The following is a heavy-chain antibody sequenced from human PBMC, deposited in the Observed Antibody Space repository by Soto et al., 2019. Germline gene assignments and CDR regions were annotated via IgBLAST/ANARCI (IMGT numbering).Heavy chain of an antibody. V-gene: IGHV4-4*07. Sequence: SETLSLTCTVSGGSISSYYWSWIRQPAGKGLEWIGRIYTSGSTNYNPSLKSRVTMSVDTSKNQFSLKLSSVTAADTAVYYCASGAYVWGSYRYDAFDIWGQGTMVT. CDR2: IYTSGST. CDR1: GGSISSYY. D-gene: IGHD3-16*02. J-gene: IGHJ3*02. CDR3: ASGAYVWGSYRYDAFDI.